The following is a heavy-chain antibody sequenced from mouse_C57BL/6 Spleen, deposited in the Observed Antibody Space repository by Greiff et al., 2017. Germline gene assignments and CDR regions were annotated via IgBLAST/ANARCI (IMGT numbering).Heavy chain of an antibody. D-gene: IGHD1-1*01. J-gene: IGHJ2*01. CDR2: IHPNSGST. Sequence: QVQLQQPGAELVKPGASVKLSCKASGYTFTSYWMHWVKQRPGQGLEWIGMIHPNSGSTNYNEKFKSKATLTVDKSSSTAYMQLSSLTSEDSAVYYCARSLFITTVVAPYYFDDWGQGTTLTVSS. CDR1: GYTFTSYW. CDR3: ARSLFITTVVAPYYFDD. V-gene: IGHV1-64*01.